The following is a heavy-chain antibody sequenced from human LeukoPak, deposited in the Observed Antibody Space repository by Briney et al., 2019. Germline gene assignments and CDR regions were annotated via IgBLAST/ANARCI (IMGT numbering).Heavy chain of an antibody. CDR2: ISSSSSYI. D-gene: IGHD5-24*01. J-gene: IGHJ5*02. Sequence: GGSLRLSCAASGFTFSSYSMNWVRQAPGKGLEWVSSISSSSSYIYYADSVKGRFTISRDNAKNSLYLQMNSLRAEDTAVYYCARGGRDGYNRGVDPWGQGTLVTVPS. CDR1: GFTFSSYS. CDR3: ARGGRDGYNRGVDP. V-gene: IGHV3-21*01.